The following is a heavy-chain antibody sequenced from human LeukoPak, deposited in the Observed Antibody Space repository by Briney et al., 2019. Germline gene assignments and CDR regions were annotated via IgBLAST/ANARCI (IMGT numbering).Heavy chain of an antibody. CDR3: AKSLHSPNWFDP. CDR2: IKEDGSAK. V-gene: IGHV3-7*05. Sequence: GGSLRLSCAASGFTFSRYFMTWVRQTPGRGLEWVANIKEDGSAKYYVDSVKGRFTISRDNAKNSLYLQMNSLRVEDTAVYYCAKSLHSPNWFDPWGQGTLVTVSS. D-gene: IGHD5-18*01. CDR1: GFTFSRYF. J-gene: IGHJ5*02.